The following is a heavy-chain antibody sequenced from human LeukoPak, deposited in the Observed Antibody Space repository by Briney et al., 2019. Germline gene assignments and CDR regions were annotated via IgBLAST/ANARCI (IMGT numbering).Heavy chain of an antibody. Sequence: SETLSLTCTVSGGSISSYYWRWIRQPPGKGLEWIGYIYNSGSTNYNPSLQLRITIPVDTAKNQFPLKLSSVTAAYTAVYYCARHARSGNDYWAQGTVVSVSS. CDR1: GGSISSYY. J-gene: IGHJ4*02. D-gene: IGHD6-25*01. CDR2: IYNSGST. CDR3: ARHARSGNDY. V-gene: IGHV4-59*08.